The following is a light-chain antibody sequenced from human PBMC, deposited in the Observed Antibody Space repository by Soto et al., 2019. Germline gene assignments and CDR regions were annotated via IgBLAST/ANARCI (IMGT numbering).Light chain of an antibody. Sequence: DIQMTQSPTTYLYVSVGDRLTITCRASQSVSSYLNWYQQKPGNAPKLLIYAASSLLSGVPSRFSGSGSGIDFTLTISSLLPEDFATYCCQQSYSSPFTCGPGTKVDI. CDR3: QQSYSSPFT. CDR1: QSVSSY. V-gene: IGKV1-39*01. CDR2: AAS. J-gene: IGKJ3*01.